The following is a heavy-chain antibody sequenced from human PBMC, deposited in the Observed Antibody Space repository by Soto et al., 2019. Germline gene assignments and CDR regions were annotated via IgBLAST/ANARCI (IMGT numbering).Heavy chain of an antibody. J-gene: IGHJ6*02. D-gene: IGHD3-3*01. CDR1: GFTVSSNY. CDR3: TRGLFWSGYWSLDV. CDR2: IRSKAYGGTT. Sequence: GGSLRLSCAASGFTVSSNYMSWVRQAPGKGLELVGFIRSKAYGGTTEYAASVKGRFTISRDDSKSIAYLQMNSLKTEDTAVYYCTRGLFWSGYWSLDVWGQGTTVTVSS. V-gene: IGHV3-49*04.